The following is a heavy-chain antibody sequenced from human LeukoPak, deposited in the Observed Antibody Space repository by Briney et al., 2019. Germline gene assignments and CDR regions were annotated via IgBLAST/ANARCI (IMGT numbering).Heavy chain of an antibody. V-gene: IGHV4-61*01. CDR3: VRGHGGY. CDR1: GGSVSSSIYH. Sequence: SGTPSLTCPVSGGSVSSSIYHWFWIRQPPGKGLEWIGFTYNGGSTYYNPSLKSRVTISVDMAKNQFSLKVMSVTAADTAVYYCVRGHGGYWGQGTLVTVSS. CDR2: TYNGGST. J-gene: IGHJ4*02.